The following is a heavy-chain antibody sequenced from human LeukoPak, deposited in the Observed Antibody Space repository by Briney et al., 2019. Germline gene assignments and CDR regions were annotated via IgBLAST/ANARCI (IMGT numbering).Heavy chain of an antibody. Sequence: GGSLRLSCGTSGFGFGIYWMTWVRQAPGKGLEWVANINRDGSQKHYVDSVKGRFTISRDNAGKSLYLDMDSLRAEDTAVYYCARDDTHSDSASYYDAFDIWGPGTMVTVSS. V-gene: IGHV3-7*04. CDR3: ARDDTHSDSASYYDAFDI. D-gene: IGHD3-10*01. CDR1: GFGFGIYW. CDR2: INRDGSQK. J-gene: IGHJ3*02.